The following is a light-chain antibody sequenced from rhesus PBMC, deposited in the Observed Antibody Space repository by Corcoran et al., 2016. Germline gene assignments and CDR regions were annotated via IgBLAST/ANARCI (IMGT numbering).Light chain of an antibody. CDR1: ENVNNY. CDR3: QHGYGTPYS. V-gene: IGKV1-74*01. CDR2: KAS. Sequence: DIQMTQSPSSLSASVGDRVTITCRARENVNNYLNWYQQKPGKSPKILIYKASTLQSGVPSRFSGSGSGTDYTFTSSSLQPEDVATYYCQHGYGTPYSFGQGTKVEIK. J-gene: IGKJ2*01.